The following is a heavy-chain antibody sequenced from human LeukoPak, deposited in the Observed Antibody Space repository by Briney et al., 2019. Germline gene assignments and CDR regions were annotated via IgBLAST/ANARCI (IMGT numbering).Heavy chain of an antibody. D-gene: IGHD3-3*01. CDR1: GGTFSSYA. J-gene: IGHJ3*02. Sequence: EASVKFSCKASGGTFSSYAISWVRQAPGQGLEWMGGIIPIFGTANYAQKFQGRVTITADESTSTAYMELSSLRSEDTAVYYCARALPGIFWSGYHDAFDIWGQGTMVTVSS. V-gene: IGHV1-69*13. CDR2: IIPIFGTA. CDR3: ARALPGIFWSGYHDAFDI.